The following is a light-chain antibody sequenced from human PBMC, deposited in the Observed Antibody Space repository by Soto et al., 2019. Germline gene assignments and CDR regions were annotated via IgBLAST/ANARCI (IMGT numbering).Light chain of an antibody. CDR2: DAS. CDR1: QSVTNTY. V-gene: IGKV3-20*01. J-gene: IGKJ1*01. Sequence: EIVLTQSPVTLSLSPGDRATLSCRASQSVTNTYVAWYQQKPGQAPRLLIYDASVRATGIPDRFSSSGSGTDFTLTISRLEPEDFAVYYCQQFRDSPGTFGQGTRWIS. CDR3: QQFRDSPGT.